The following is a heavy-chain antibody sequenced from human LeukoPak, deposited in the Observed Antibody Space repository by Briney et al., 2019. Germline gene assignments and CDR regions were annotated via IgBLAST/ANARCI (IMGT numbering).Heavy chain of an antibody. D-gene: IGHD3-22*01. CDR3: AAFHYYDNSGLYYQGGWFQH. J-gene: IGHJ1*01. CDR1: GFTFSSYG. CDR2: IRYDGSNK. Sequence: PGRSLRLSCAASGFTFSSYGMHWVRQAPGKGLEWVAFIRYDGSNKYYADSVKGRFTISRDNSKNTLYLQMNSLTAEDTAVYYCAAFHYYDNSGLYYQGGWFQHWSQGTLVTVSS. V-gene: IGHV3-33*08.